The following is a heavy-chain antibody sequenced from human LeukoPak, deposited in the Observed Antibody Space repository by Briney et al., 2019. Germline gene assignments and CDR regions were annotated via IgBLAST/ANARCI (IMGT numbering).Heavy chain of an antibody. CDR3: ARDIAVADTADDY. D-gene: IGHD6-19*01. CDR1: GYTFTSYD. J-gene: IGHJ4*02. CDR2: IIPIFGTA. Sequence: SVKVSCKASGYTFTSYDINWVRQATGQGLEWMGGIIPIFGTANYAQKFQGRVTITADESTSTAYMELSSLRSEDTAVYYCARDIAVADTADDYWGQGTLVTVSS. V-gene: IGHV1-69*13.